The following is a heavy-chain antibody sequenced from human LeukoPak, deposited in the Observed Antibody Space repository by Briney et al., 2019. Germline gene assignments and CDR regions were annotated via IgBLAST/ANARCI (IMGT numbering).Heavy chain of an antibody. CDR2: ISGSGSGGST. Sequence: GGSLRLSCAASGFTFSSSAMSWVRQAPGKGLEWVSNISGSGSGGSTYNADSVKGRFTISRDNTKNTLYLQMNSLRAEDTAVYYCAKPGYNRFDYWGQGTLVTVSS. V-gene: IGHV3-23*01. D-gene: IGHD5-24*01. J-gene: IGHJ4*02. CDR1: GFTFSSSA. CDR3: AKPGYNRFDY.